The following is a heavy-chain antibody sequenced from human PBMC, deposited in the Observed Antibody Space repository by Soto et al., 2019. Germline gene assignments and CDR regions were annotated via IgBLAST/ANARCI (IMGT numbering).Heavy chain of an antibody. V-gene: IGHV2-5*02. J-gene: IGHJ6*02. CDR2: IYWDDDK. Sequence: QITLKESGPTLVKPTQTLTLTCTFSGFSLSTSGVGVGWIRQPPGKALEWLALIYWDDDKRYSPSLKSRLTITKVTSKNQVVLTMTNMDPVDTATYYCAHLGYYYGMDVWGQGTTVTVSS. CDR3: AHLGYYYGMDV. CDR1: GFSLSTSGVG.